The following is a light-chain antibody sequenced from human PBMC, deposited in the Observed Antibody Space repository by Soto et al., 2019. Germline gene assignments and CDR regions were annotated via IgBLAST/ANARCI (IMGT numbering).Light chain of an antibody. Sequence: DIQMTQSPSTLSASVGDRVTITCRASQSIGSWLAWYQQKPGKAPKLLIYKASTLESGVPSRFGGSGSGTEFTLTVNSLQRDDFSTYYCQQYSNYSYTFGQGTKLEIK. J-gene: IGKJ2*01. CDR2: KAS. CDR3: QQYSNYSYT. CDR1: QSIGSW. V-gene: IGKV1-5*03.